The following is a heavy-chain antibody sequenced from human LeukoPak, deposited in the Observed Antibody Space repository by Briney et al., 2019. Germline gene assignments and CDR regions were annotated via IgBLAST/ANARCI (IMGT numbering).Heavy chain of an antibody. CDR3: ARGPIPHYYGSGSYSGYFDY. D-gene: IGHD3-10*01. CDR1: GYTFTSYG. Sequence: GASVKVSCKASGYTFTSYGISWVRQAPGQGLEWMGWISAYNGNTNYAQKLQGRVTMTTDTSTSTAYMKLRSLRSDDTAVYYCARGPIPHYYGSGSYSGYFDYWGQGTLVTVSS. J-gene: IGHJ4*02. V-gene: IGHV1-18*01. CDR2: ISAYNGNT.